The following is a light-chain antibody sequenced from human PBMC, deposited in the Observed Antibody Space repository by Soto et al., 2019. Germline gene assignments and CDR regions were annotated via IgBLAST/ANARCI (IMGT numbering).Light chain of an antibody. J-gene: IGKJ5*01. CDR1: QTFCRW. Sequence: EIQMTQSPSTLSGSVGDGVSIXCRASQTFCRWLAWYQQRTGRAPKLLIYDDSNLESGVPSRFSGSGSETDFTLTISRLQPDDVATYFCHSRAFGQGTRLEIK. CDR2: DDS. CDR3: HSRA. V-gene: IGKV1-5*01.